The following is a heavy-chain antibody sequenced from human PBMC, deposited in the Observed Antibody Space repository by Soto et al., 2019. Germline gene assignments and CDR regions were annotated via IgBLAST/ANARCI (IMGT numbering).Heavy chain of an antibody. Sequence: QVQLVQSGAEVKKPGASVKVSCKASGYTFTSYGISWVRQAPGQGLEWMGWISAYNGNTNYAQKLQGRVTMTTDTATSTAYMERRSQRSDDTAVYYCARGPHRSIAARPSWFDPWGQGTLVTVAS. CDR1: GYTFTSYG. D-gene: IGHD6-6*01. V-gene: IGHV1-18*04. J-gene: IGHJ5*02. CDR3: ARGPHRSIAARPSWFDP. CDR2: ISAYNGNT.